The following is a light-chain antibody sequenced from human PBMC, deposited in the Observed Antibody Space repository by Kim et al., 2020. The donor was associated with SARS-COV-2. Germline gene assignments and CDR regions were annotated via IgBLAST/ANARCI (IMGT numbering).Light chain of an antibody. CDR3: GTWDSSLSAGV. CDR2: DNH. Sequence: QSVLTQPPSVSAAPGQKVTISCSGSSSNIGNSYVSWYQQVPGTPPKLIIYDNHNRPSGIPDRFSGSRSGTSATLGITGLQTGDEADYYCGTWDSSLSAGVFGGGTQLTVL. J-gene: IGLJ3*02. CDR1: SSNIGNSY. V-gene: IGLV1-51*01.